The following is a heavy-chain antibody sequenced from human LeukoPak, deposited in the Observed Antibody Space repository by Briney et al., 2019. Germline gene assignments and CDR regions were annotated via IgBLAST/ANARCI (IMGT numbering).Heavy chain of an antibody. CDR1: GFTFSGSA. V-gene: IGHV3-73*01. Sequence: GGSLRLSCAASGFTFSGSAMHWVRQASGKGLEWVGRIRSKANSYATAYAASVKGRFTISRDDSKNTAYLQMNSLRAEDTAVYYCARDGETERYFDYWGQGTLVTVSS. D-gene: IGHD3-10*01. CDR2: IRSKANSYAT. CDR3: ARDGETERYFDY. J-gene: IGHJ4*02.